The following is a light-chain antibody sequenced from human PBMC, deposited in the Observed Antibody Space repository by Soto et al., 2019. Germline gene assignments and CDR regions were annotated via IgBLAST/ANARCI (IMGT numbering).Light chain of an antibody. Sequence: QSALTQPAPVSGSPGQSITVSCAGTSSDVGGYNLVSWYQQHPGKAPKLIIYEGTERPSGISPRFSGSKSGNTASLTISGLQAEDEADYYCSSYTSSSIYVFCSGTKVTVL. V-gene: IGLV2-23*01. CDR1: SSDVGGYNL. CDR2: EGT. J-gene: IGLJ1*01. CDR3: SSYTSSSIYV.